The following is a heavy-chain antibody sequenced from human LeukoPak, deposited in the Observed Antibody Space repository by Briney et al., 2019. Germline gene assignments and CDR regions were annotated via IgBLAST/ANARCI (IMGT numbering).Heavy chain of an antibody. V-gene: IGHV4-34*01. CDR1: GGSFSGDY. CDR2: IHHSGST. CDR3: ARGSSLAAAGTGYSFDY. D-gene: IGHD6-13*01. Sequence: SETLSLTCAVYGGSFSGDYRSWIRQPPGKGLEWIGEIHHSGSTNYNPSLKSRVTISVDTSKNQFSLKLTSVTAADTAVYYCARGSSLAAAGTGYSFDYWGQGTQVTVSS. J-gene: IGHJ4*02.